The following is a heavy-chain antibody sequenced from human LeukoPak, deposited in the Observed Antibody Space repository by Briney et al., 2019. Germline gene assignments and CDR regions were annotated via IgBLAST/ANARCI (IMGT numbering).Heavy chain of an antibody. V-gene: IGHV4-39*07. Sequence: SETLSLTCTVSGGSISSSSYYWGWIRQPPGKGLEWIGSIYYSGSTYYNPSLKSRVTISVDTSKNQFSLKLSSVTAADTAVYYCARGFLVATKFDYWGQGTLVTVSS. CDR1: GGSISSSSYY. CDR3: ARGFLVATKFDY. CDR2: IYYSGST. D-gene: IGHD5-12*01. J-gene: IGHJ4*02.